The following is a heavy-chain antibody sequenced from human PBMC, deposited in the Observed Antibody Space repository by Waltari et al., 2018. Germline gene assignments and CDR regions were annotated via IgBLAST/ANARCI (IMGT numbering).Heavy chain of an antibody. J-gene: IGHJ4*02. CDR2: INSDGSTI. V-gene: IGHV3-74*01. CDR1: GFTLSSSW. D-gene: IGHD3-9*01. Sequence: EVQLEESGGGLVQPGGSLRLSCAASGFTLSSSWLHWVRQAPGKGLVWVSRINSDGSTISYADSVKGRFTISRDNAKNTLYLQMNSLSAEDTAVYYCASAYYDILDWGQGTLVTVSS. CDR3: ASAYYDILD.